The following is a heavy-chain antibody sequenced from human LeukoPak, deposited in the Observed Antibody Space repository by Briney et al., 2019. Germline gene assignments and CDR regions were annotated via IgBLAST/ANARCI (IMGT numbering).Heavy chain of an antibody. CDR1: GGSVSSGSDF. Sequence: SETLSLTCTVSGGSVSSGSDFWSWIRQPPGKGLEWIGYIYYSGSTNYNPSLKSRVTISVDTSKNQFSLKLSSVTAADTAVYYCARKSYYGSGSYRYDYWGQGTLVTVSS. D-gene: IGHD3-10*01. J-gene: IGHJ4*02. CDR2: IYYSGST. CDR3: ARKSYYGSGSYRYDY. V-gene: IGHV4-61*01.